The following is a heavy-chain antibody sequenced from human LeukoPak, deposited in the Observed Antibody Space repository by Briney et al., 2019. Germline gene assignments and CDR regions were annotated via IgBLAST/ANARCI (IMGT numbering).Heavy chain of an antibody. CDR1: GFTFSSYG. D-gene: IGHD2-21*01. V-gene: IGHV3-30*18. Sequence: GRSLRLSCAASGFTFSSYGMHWVRQAPGKGLEWVAVISYDGSNKYYADSVKGRFTISRDNSKNTLYLQMNSLRAEDTAVYYCAKGSAWDWFDPWGQGTLVTVSS. CDR3: AKGSAWDWFDP. CDR2: ISYDGSNK. J-gene: IGHJ5*02.